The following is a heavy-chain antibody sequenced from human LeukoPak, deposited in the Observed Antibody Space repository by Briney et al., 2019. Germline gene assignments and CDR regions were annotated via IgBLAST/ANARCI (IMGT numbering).Heavy chain of an antibody. V-gene: IGHV4-59*12. CDR2: INYSGNT. D-gene: IGHD4-17*01. CDR1: GGSISDYY. CDR3: ASSPSHDFGDYADYFDF. J-gene: IGHJ4*02. Sequence: SETLSLTCTVSGGSISDYYWSWIRQPPGKGLEWIAYINYSGNTDYNPSLKSRVSMSVDTSKNQFSLKLNSVSAADTAVYYCASSPSHDFGDYADYFDFWGQGTLVTVSS.